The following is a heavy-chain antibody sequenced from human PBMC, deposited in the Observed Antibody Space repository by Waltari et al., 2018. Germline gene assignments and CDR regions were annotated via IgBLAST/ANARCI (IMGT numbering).Heavy chain of an antibody. J-gene: IGHJ4*02. CDR2: IKQDGSEK. Sequence: EVQLVESGGGLVQPGGSLRLSCAASGFTFSHSWMSWVRQAPGKGLEWVANIKQDGSEKYYVDSVKGRFTISRDNAKNSLYLQMNSLRAEDTAVYYCARSKGYFDYWGQGTLVTVSS. V-gene: IGHV3-7*04. CDR3: ARSKGYFDY. CDR1: GFTFSHSW.